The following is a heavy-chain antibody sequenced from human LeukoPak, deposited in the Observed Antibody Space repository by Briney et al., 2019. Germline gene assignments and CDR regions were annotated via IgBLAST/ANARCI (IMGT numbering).Heavy chain of an antibody. D-gene: IGHD3-16*01. CDR3: ARGGGLDV. V-gene: IGHV3-7*03. Sequence: GGSLRLSCAASGFTFSSYWMNWARQAPGKGLEWVASINHNGNVNYYVDSVKGRFTIPRDSAKNSLYLQMSNLRAEDTAVYFCARGGGLDVWGQGATVTVSS. J-gene: IGHJ6*02. CDR2: INHNGNVN. CDR1: GFTFSSYW.